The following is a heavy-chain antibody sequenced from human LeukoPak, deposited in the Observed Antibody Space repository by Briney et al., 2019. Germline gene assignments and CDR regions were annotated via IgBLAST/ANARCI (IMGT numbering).Heavy chain of an antibody. CDR1: GGTFSSYA. CDR2: IIPIFGTA. D-gene: IGHD5-12*01. V-gene: IGHV1-69*06. CDR3: ARLIVATIYDYYMDV. Sequence: ASVKVSCKASGGTFSSYAISWVRQAPGQGLEWMGGIIPIFGTANYAQKFQGRVTITADKSTSTAYMELSSLRSEDTAVYYCARLIVATIYDYYMDVWGKGTTVTISS. J-gene: IGHJ6*03.